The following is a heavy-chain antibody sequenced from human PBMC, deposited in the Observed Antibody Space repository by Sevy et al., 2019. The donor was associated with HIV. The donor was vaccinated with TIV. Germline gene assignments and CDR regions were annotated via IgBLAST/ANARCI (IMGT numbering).Heavy chain of an antibody. V-gene: IGHV3-30*04. Sequence: GSLRLSCTVSGFIFSNFAMHWVRQAPGKGLEWVAVTSYDGSHKYYADSVKGRFTVSRDNSRNILSLEMSSLRRDDTAVYYCARGENDDEFFQYLGQGTLVTVSS. CDR2: TSYDGSHK. D-gene: IGHD1-26*01. CDR3: ARGENDDEFFQY. CDR1: GFIFSNFA. J-gene: IGHJ1*01.